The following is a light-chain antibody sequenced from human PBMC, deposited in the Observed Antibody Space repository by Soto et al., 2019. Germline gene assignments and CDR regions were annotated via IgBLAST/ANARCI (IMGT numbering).Light chain of an antibody. Sequence: VLKQYPATLSLSPGERATLSCRASQSVNSYLAWYQQKPGQAPWLLIYDASNRATGIPARFRGRGSATDFTHTISSLQPEDVAGYYGHQHSNSDAFGQGTRV. J-gene: IGKJ1*01. V-gene: IGKV3-11*01. CDR1: QSVNSY. CDR2: DAS. CDR3: HQHSNSDA.